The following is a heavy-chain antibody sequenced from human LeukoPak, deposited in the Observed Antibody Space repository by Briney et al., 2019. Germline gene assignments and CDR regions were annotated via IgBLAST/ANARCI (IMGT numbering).Heavy chain of an antibody. V-gene: IGHV3-48*03. CDR2: IRGDNSV. Sequence: GGSLRLSCAASGFTLSTSEMNWVRQAPGKGLEWVSHIRGDNSVLYADSVKGRFTISSDKATNPVYLEMNSLRAEDTAVYYCAREVVTEAIYSGYDAFDIWGQGTTVTVSS. J-gene: IGHJ3*02. CDR3: AREVVTEAIYSGYDAFDI. CDR1: GFTLSTSE. D-gene: IGHD5-12*01.